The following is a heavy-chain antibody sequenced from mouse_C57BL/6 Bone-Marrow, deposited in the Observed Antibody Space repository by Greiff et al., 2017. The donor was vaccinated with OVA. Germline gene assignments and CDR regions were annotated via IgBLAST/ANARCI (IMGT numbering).Heavy chain of an antibody. D-gene: IGHD1-1*01. CDR3: ARVSSSYCYGSSPFDY. CDR1: GFSLSTFGMG. J-gene: IGHJ2*01. Sequence: QVTLKVSGPGILQPSQTLSLTCSFSGFSLSTFGMGVGWIRQPSGKGLEWLAHIWWDDDKYYNPALKSRLTISKATSKNQVFLKIANVDTAGTATYDGARVSSSYCYGSSPFDYWGQGTTLTVSS. CDR2: IWWDDDK. V-gene: IGHV8-8*01.